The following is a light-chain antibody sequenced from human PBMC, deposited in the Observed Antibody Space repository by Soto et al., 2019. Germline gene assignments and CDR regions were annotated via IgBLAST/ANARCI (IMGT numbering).Light chain of an antibody. J-gene: IGKJ1*01. V-gene: IGKV1-5*01. CDR1: QSISNW. CDR3: QQYNSYSPWT. Sequence: DIQMTQSPSTLPASVGDRVTITCRASQSISNWLAWYQQKPGKAPKLLIYDASSLESGVPSRFSGSGSGTEFTLTISSLQPDDFANYYCQQYNSYSPWTFSQGTKVDIK. CDR2: DAS.